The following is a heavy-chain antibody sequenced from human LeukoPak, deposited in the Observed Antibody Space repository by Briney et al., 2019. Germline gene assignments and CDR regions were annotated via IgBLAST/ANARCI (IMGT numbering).Heavy chain of an antibody. Sequence: SETLSLTCTVSGGSISSSSHYWAWIRQSPGTGLEWIGSIYYSGSTYYNPSLKSRATISVDTSKNQISLKVSSVTAADSALYFCARQRTSGSASNLRVAQIDSWGQGTLVTVSS. CDR2: IYYSGST. J-gene: IGHJ4*02. D-gene: IGHD3-3*01. V-gene: IGHV4-39*01. CDR3: ARQRTSGSASNLRVAQIDS. CDR1: GGSISSSSHY.